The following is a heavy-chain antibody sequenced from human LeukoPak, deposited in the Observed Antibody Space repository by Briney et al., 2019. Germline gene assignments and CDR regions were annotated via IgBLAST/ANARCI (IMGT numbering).Heavy chain of an antibody. Sequence: GGSLRLSCAASGFTFSSYWMHWVRQAPGKGLVWVSRIKGDGSSTNNADSVKGRFTISRDNAKNSLYLQMNSLRAEDTAVYYCARDLSGSYGFDYWGQGTLVTVSS. V-gene: IGHV3-74*01. J-gene: IGHJ4*02. CDR1: GFTFSSYW. D-gene: IGHD1-26*01. CDR3: ARDLSGSYGFDY. CDR2: IKGDGSST.